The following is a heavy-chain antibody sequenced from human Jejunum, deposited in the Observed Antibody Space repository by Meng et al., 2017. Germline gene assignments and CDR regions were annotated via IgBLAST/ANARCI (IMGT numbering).Heavy chain of an antibody. D-gene: IGHD3-22*01. J-gene: IGHJ4*02. CDR3: ARDNYDTASRFDY. CDR2: INTNNGNP. Sequence: QVELYKSGCGLKEPGSSVKVSCKASGYTCTSYANNWLRQSPGQGPEWMGWINTNNGNPTYAQGFTGRFVFSLDTSVSTAYVQISSLKVEDTAMYYCARDNYDTASRFDYWGQGTLVTVSS. CDR1: GYTCTSYA. V-gene: IGHV7-4-1*02.